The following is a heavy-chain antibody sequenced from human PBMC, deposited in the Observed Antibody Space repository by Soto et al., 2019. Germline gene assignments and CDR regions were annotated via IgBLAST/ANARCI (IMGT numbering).Heavy chain of an antibody. CDR1: GFTFSSYA. J-gene: IGHJ6*02. D-gene: IGHD3-9*01. CDR3: AKDYDILTAYYYYYGMDV. CDR2: ISDSGGST. Sequence: GGSLRLSCAASGFTFSSYALNWVRQAPGRGLEWVSSISDSGGSTYYADSVKGRFTISRDNSKNTLYLQMNSLRAEDTAVYYCAKDYDILTAYYYYYGMDVWGQGTTVTVSS. V-gene: IGHV3-23*01.